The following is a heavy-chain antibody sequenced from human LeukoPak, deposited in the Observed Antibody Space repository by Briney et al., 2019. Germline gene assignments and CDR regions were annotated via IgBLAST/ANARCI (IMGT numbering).Heavy chain of an antibody. V-gene: IGHV3-23*01. CDR1: GFAFRSYA. CDR3: AKSAGYSYGLYYFDY. CDR2: IISSGDVT. J-gene: IGHJ4*02. D-gene: IGHD5-18*01. Sequence: GGSLRLSCAASGFAFRSYAMSWVRQAPGKGLEWVSSIISSGDVTYYADSLKGRFTISRDNSKNMVYLQMDSLGAEDSAVYYCAKSAGYSYGLYYFDYWGQGTLVTVSS.